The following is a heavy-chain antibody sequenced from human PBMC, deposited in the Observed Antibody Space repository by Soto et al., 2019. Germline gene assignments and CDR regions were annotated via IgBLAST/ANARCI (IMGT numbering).Heavy chain of an antibody. V-gene: IGHV3-9*01. Sequence: PARSSGPAGFTLDHHAMHWVRQSAGKGLEWGAGINWRSGSIAYADSVKGRFTISRDNAKNSLYLQMNSLRAGDTALYYCVKDIGIAVAGVFAYWGQGT. CDR2: INWRSGSI. D-gene: IGHD6-19*01. CDR3: VKDIGIAVAGVFAY. CDR1: GFTLDHHA. J-gene: IGHJ4*02.